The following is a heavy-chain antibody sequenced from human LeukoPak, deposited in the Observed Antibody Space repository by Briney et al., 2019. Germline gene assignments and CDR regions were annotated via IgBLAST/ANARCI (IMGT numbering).Heavy chain of an antibody. J-gene: IGHJ4*02. Sequence: AGGSLRLSCAAPGLIFSGYYMGWIRQAPGKGLEWVSYITRSGSMMYYADSVKGRFTISRDNAKNSLYVQMDSLRAEDTAIYYCARVRGYCRSTSCYPYYFDYWGQGTLVTVSS. V-gene: IGHV3-11*01. CDR1: GLIFSGYY. CDR3: ARVRGYCRSTSCYPYYFDY. D-gene: IGHD2-2*01. CDR2: ITRSGSMM.